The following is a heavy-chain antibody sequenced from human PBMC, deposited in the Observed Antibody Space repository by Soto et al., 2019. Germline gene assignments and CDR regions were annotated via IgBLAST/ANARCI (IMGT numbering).Heavy chain of an antibody. D-gene: IGHD6-6*01. Sequence: EVQLVESGGGLVQPGGSLRLSCAASGFTFSSYWMSWVRQAPGKGLAWVANIKQDGSEKYYVDSVKGRFTISRDNAKNSLYLQMNSLKAEDTAVYYSARSIAARLNWFDPWGQGTLVTVSS. CDR1: GFTFSSYW. J-gene: IGHJ5*02. V-gene: IGHV3-7*01. CDR2: IKQDGSEK. CDR3: ARSIAARLNWFDP.